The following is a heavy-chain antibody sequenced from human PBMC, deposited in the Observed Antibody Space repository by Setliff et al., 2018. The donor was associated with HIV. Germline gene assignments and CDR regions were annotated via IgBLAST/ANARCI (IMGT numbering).Heavy chain of an antibody. CDR1: RFTFSTSW. V-gene: IGHV3-7*03. Sequence: PGGSLRLSCAASRFTFSTSWMSWVRQAPGKGLEWVANIKSDGSEKYYVDSVKGRFTISRDNAKNSLYLQMNSLRAEDTALYYCAKTPSSGWYSLYLDYWGQGTLVTVSS. CDR3: AKTPSSGWYSLYLDY. CDR2: IKSDGSEK. D-gene: IGHD6-19*01. J-gene: IGHJ4*02.